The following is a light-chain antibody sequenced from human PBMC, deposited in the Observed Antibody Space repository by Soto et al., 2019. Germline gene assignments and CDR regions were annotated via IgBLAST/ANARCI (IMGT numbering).Light chain of an antibody. Sequence: QSVLTQPASVSGSPRQSITISCTGTSSDVGGYNYVSWYQQHPGTAPKLMIYEVSNRPSGVSDRFSGSRSGNTASLTISGLQAEDESDYYCISYTSSSTWVFGGGTKLTVL. CDR2: EVS. CDR3: ISYTSSSTWV. V-gene: IGLV2-14*01. CDR1: SSDVGGYNY. J-gene: IGLJ3*02.